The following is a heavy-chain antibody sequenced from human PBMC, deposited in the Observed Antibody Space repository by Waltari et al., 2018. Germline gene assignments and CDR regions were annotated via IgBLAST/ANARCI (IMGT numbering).Heavy chain of an antibody. CDR1: GGSISSSSYY. CDR3: ARQRSGGSDY. CDR2: IYYSGST. J-gene: IGHJ4*02. V-gene: IGHV4-39*01. Sequence: QLQLQESGPGLVKPSETLSLTCTVSGGSISSSSYYWGWIRQPPGKGLEWIGSIYYSGSTYYNPSLKGRVPISVDTSKNQFSLKLSSVTAADTAVYYCARQRSGGSDYWGQGTLVTVSS. D-gene: IGHD2-15*01.